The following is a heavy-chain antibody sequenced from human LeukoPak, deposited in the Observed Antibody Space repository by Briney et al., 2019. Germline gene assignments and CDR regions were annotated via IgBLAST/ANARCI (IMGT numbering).Heavy chain of an antibody. Sequence: RVASVKVSCKASGYTFTSYGISWVRQAPGQGLEWMGWISAYNGNTNYAQKLQGRVTMTTDTSTSTAYMELRSLRSDDTAVYYCARVSWGPFSGGPIYKNNWFDPWGQGTLVTVSS. V-gene: IGHV1-18*01. D-gene: IGHD2-15*01. CDR3: ARVSWGPFSGGPIYKNNWFDP. J-gene: IGHJ5*02. CDR2: ISAYNGNT. CDR1: GYTFTSYG.